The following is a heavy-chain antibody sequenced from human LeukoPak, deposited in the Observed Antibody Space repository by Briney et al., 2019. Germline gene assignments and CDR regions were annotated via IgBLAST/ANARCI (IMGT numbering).Heavy chain of an antibody. D-gene: IGHD3-10*01. J-gene: IGHJ4*02. CDR2: ISTSGTTI. CDR1: GFIFSSSE. CDR3: ARDWEFYFDY. Sequence: GGSLRLSCAASGFIFSSSEMNWVRQAPGKGLEWVSYISTSGTTIYYADSVKGRFTISRDNAKNSLYLQMNSLRAEDTAVYYCARDWEFYFDYWGQGTLVTVSS. V-gene: IGHV3-48*03.